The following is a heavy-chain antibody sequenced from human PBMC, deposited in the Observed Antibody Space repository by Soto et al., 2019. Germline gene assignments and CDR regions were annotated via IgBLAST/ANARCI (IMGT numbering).Heavy chain of an antibody. CDR1: GESFSGYY. Sequence: PSETLSLTCAVYGESFSGYYWSWIRQPPGKGLEWIGEINHSGYTNYNPSLKSRVTISVDTSKSQFSLKLSSVTAADTAVYYCARTSRFDSWGQGTLVTVSS. CDR3: ARTSRFDS. CDR2: INHSGYT. J-gene: IGHJ4*02. V-gene: IGHV4-34*01. D-gene: IGHD6-6*01.